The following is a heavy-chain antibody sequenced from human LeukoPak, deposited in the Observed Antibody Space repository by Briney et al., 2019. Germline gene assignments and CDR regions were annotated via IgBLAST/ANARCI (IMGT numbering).Heavy chain of an antibody. CDR3: ARDSSAYGGNPDY. Sequence: SVKVSCKASGGTFSSYAISWVRQAPGQGLEWMGGIIPIFGTANYAQKFQGRVTITADESTSTAYMELSSLRSEDTAVYYCARDSSAYGGNPDYWGQGTLVTVSS. V-gene: IGHV1-69*01. CDR2: IIPIFGTA. CDR1: GGTFSSYA. J-gene: IGHJ4*02. D-gene: IGHD4-23*01.